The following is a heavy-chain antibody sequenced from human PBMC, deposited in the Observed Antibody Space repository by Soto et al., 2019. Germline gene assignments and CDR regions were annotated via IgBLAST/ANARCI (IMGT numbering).Heavy chain of an antibody. CDR3: AGGPQDNLDH. J-gene: IGHJ4*02. CDR1: GYTFTSYD. D-gene: IGHD1-20*01. CDR2: MNPNSGNT. V-gene: IGHV1-8*01. Sequence: QVQLVQSGAEVKKPGASVKVSCKASGYTFTSYDINWVRQATGQGLEWMGWMNPNSGNTGFAQKFQGRVTMTRNTSISTAYMAPSSPRSEETAVYYCAGGPQDNLDHWGQGTLVTVSS.